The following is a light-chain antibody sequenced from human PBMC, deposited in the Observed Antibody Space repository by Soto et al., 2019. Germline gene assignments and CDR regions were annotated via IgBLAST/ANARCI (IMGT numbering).Light chain of an antibody. CDR2: EAS. V-gene: IGKV1-33*01. Sequence: DIQMTQSPSSLSVSVGDRVTITCQASQDIKKYLNWYQQRPGKAPKLLIYEASNLEVGVPSRFSGRGSGTYFTFSITRLQPEDIATYYCQPYDDLPPITFGQGTRLEIK. J-gene: IGKJ5*01. CDR3: QPYDDLPPIT. CDR1: QDIKKY.